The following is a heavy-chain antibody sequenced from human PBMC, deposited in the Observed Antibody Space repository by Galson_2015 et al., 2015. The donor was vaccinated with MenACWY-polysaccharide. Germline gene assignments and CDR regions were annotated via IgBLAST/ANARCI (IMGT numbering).Heavy chain of an antibody. CDR2: VWYDGSNQ. D-gene: IGHD1-1*01. V-gene: IGHV3-33*01. Sequence: SLRLSCAASGFTFRSHGMHWVRQAPGKGLEWVAVVWYDGSNQHCSDSVRGRFTVSKDNSKNTLYLRMNSLRAEDTAVYYCARDRDWSTLRYMDVWGTGTTVTVSS. CDR3: ARDRDWSTLRYMDV. CDR1: GFTFRSHG. J-gene: IGHJ6*03.